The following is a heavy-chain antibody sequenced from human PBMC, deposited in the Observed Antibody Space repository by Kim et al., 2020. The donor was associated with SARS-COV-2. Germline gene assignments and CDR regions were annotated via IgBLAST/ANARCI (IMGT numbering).Heavy chain of an antibody. V-gene: IGHV3-11*04. Sequence: GGSLRLSCAASGFTFSGYDMRWVRQAPGKGLEWVSYISSSGSTIYYADSVKGRFTISRDNSKNSLYLQMNSLRAEDTAVYYCARDLLAVADRHCVDVWGQRATLTVSS. CDR3: ARDLLAVADRHCVDV. CDR2: ISSSGSTI. D-gene: IGHD6-19*01. CDR1: GFTFSGYD. J-gene: IGHJ6*02.